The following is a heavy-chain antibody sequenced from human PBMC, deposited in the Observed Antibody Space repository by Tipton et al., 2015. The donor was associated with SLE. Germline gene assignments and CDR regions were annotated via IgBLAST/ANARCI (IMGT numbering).Heavy chain of an antibody. CDR2: IYHSGTTY. D-gene: IGHD5-24*01. V-gene: IGHV4-38-2*01. Sequence: TLSLTCAVSNYAISSGYYWGWIRRPPGKGLEWIGSIYHSGTTYYYNPSLKSRVSISLVTSRNQFSLNLSSVTAADTAVYYCARGVLDGYNSDFDSWGQGTLVTVSS. J-gene: IGHJ4*02. CDR3: ARGVLDGYNSDFDS. CDR1: NYAISSGYY.